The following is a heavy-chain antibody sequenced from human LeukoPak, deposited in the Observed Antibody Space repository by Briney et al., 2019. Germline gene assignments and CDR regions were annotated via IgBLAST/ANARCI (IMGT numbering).Heavy chain of an antibody. D-gene: IGHD3-3*01. Sequence: SETLSLTCTVSGGSIRSYYWSWIRQPPGKGLEWIGYIYYSGSTNYNPSLKSRVTISVDTSKNQFSLKLSSVTAADTAVYYCARVRSTIFGVVITSRVYYYYMDVWGKGTTVTISS. CDR3: ARVRSTIFGVVITSRVYYYYMDV. V-gene: IGHV4-59*12. CDR1: GGSIRSYY. CDR2: IYYSGST. J-gene: IGHJ6*03.